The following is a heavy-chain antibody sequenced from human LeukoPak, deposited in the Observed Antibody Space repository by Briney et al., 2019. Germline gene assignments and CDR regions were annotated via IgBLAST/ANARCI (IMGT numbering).Heavy chain of an antibody. D-gene: IGHD3-22*01. Sequence: SETLSLTCTVSGDSVSNYYWGWIRQPPGKGLEWIGSIYYSGNTYYNPSLKSRVTISVDTSKNQFSLKLSSVTAADTAVYYCARGHYYYDTSGYYYATYRDAFDIWGQGTMVTVSS. CDR3: ARGHYYYDTSGYYYATYRDAFDI. J-gene: IGHJ3*02. V-gene: IGHV4-39*07. CDR2: IYYSGNT. CDR1: GDSVSNYY.